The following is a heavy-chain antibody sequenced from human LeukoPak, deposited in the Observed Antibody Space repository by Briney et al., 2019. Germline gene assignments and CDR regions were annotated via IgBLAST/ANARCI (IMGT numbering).Heavy chain of an antibody. D-gene: IGHD6-13*01. V-gene: IGHV3-48*01. CDR3: ARAPVVVSSSWTGDY. CDR2: ISSSSSTI. J-gene: IGHJ4*02. Sequence: GGSLRLSCAASGFTFSSYSMNWVRQAPGKGLEWVSYISSSSSTIYYADSAKGRFTISRDNAKNSLYLQMNSLRAEDTAVYYCARAPVVVSSSWTGDYWGQGTLVTVSS. CDR1: GFTFSSYS.